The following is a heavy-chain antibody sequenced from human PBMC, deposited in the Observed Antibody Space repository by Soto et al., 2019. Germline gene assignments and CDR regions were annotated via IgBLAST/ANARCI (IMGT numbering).Heavy chain of an antibody. V-gene: IGHV3-30*18. Sequence: QVQLVESGGGVVQPGRSLRLSCAASGFTFRSYGMHWVRQAPGKGLEWVAVISYDGSNKYYADSVKGRFTISRDNSKNTLYLQMNSLRAEDTAVYYCAKDLYARSSSSGLDYWGQGTLVTVSS. CDR2: ISYDGSNK. CDR1: GFTFRSYG. CDR3: AKDLYARSSSSGLDY. D-gene: IGHD6-6*01. J-gene: IGHJ4*02.